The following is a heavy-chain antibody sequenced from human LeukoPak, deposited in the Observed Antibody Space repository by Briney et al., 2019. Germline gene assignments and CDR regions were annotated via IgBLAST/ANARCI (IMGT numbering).Heavy chain of an antibody. J-gene: IGHJ4*02. CDR1: GGSFSGYY. CDR2: INHSGST. D-gene: IGHD3-10*01. V-gene: IGHV4-34*01. Sequence: SETLSLTCAVYGGSFSGYYWSWIRQPPGKVLEWIGEINHSGSTNYNPSLKSRVTISVDTSKNQFSLKLSSVTAADTAVYYCARHRRKYGSGSYFAYWGQGTLVTVSS. CDR3: ARHRRKYGSGSYFAY.